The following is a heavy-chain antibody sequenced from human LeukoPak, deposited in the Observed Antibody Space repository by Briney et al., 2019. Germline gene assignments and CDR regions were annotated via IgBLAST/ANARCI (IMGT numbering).Heavy chain of an antibody. CDR1: GFTFSSYT. CDR3: VIVRGYFDSSGTDY. CDR2: ITSTGGNT. Sequence: GGCLRLSCSASGFTFSSYTVHWVRQAPGKGLEFVSAITSTGGNTYYADSVTGRFTLSRDNSKNTLYLQMSSLRAEDTAVYYCVIVRGYFDSSGTDYWGQGTLVTVSS. J-gene: IGHJ4*02. V-gene: IGHV3-64D*06. D-gene: IGHD3-9*01.